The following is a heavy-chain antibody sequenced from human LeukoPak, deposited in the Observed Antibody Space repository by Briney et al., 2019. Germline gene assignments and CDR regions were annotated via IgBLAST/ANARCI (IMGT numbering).Heavy chain of an antibody. Sequence: NPSETLSLTCTVSGGSISSGSYYWSWIRQPAGKGLEWIGRIYTSGSTNYNPSLKSRVTMSVDTSKNQFSLKLSSVTAADTAVYYCARDRKQWLTSDAFDIWGQGTMVTVSS. CDR2: IYTSGST. CDR3: ARDRKQWLTSDAFDI. CDR1: GGSISSGSYY. J-gene: IGHJ3*02. D-gene: IGHD6-19*01. V-gene: IGHV4-61*02.